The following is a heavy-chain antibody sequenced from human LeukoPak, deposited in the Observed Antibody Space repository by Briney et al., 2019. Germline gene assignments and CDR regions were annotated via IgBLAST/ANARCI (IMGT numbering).Heavy chain of an antibody. V-gene: IGHV7-4-1*02. CDR1: GYTFTSYD. D-gene: IGHD6-19*01. CDR3: ARGYSSGWTDY. CDR2: INTNTGNP. J-gene: IGHJ4*02. Sequence: ASVKVSCKASGYTFTSYDIIWVRQATGQGLEWMGWINTNTGNPTYAQGFTGRFVFSLDTSVSTAYLQISSLKAEDTAVYYCARGYSSGWTDYWGQGTLVTVSS.